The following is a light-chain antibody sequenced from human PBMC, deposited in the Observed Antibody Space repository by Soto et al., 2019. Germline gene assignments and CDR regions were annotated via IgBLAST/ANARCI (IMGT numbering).Light chain of an antibody. CDR2: EVS. CDR3: NSYAGSNNWV. CDR1: SSDVGSYNY. J-gene: IGLJ3*02. V-gene: IGLV2-8*01. Sequence: QSALTQPASVSGSPGQSITISCTGTSSDVGSYNYVSWFQQHPGKAPKLMIYEVSKRPSGVPERFSGSKSGNTASLTVSGLQAEDDADYYCNSYAGSNNWVFGGGTKLTVL.